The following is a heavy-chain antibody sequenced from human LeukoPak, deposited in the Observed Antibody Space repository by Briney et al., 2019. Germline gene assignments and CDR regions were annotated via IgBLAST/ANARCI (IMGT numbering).Heavy chain of an antibody. V-gene: IGHV1-2*02. CDR3: ARAEGGSCLDP. CDR2: INPNSGGT. D-gene: IGHD2-15*01. J-gene: IGHJ5*02. CDR1: GGTFSSYA. Sequence: GASVKVSCKASGGTFSSYAISWVRQAPGQGLEWMGWINPNSGGTNYAQKFQGRVTMTRDTSISTAYMELSRLRSDDTAVYYCARAEGGSCLDPWGQGTLVTVSS.